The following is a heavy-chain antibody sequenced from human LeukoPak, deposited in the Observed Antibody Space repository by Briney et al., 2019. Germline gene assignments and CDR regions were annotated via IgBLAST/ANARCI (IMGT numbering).Heavy chain of an antibody. D-gene: IGHD3-22*01. CDR2: IYYSGST. CDR1: GRLNNSSSDY. J-gene: IGHJ5*02. CDR3: ARSVDALLYYYDGSGRTWFAP. V-gene: IGHV4-39*07. Sequence: SDTLSLMCTLWGRLNNSSSDYGRSIRKPPGKGLEWNERIYYSGSTYYNPALKSQVTISVDTSNNQFSLKLSSVTAADAAVYYCARSVDALLYYYDGSGRTWFAPWGQGTLVTVSS.